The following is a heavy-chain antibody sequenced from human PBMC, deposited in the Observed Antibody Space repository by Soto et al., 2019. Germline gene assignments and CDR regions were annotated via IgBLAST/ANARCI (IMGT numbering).Heavy chain of an antibody. CDR3: MNYNSGWKY. V-gene: IGHV4-61*01. J-gene: IGHJ4*02. D-gene: IGHD5-12*01. CDR2: ISYSGST. Sequence: PSETLSLTCTVSGGSVSSGSYYWSWIRQPPGKGLEWIAYISYSGSTNYNPSLKSRVTISVDTSKNQLSLRLSSVTAADTAVFHCMNYNSGWKYWGQGTVVTVSS. CDR1: GGSVSSGSYY.